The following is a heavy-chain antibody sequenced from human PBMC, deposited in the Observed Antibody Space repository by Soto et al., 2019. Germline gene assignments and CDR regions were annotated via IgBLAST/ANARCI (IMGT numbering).Heavy chain of an antibody. D-gene: IGHD1-26*01. CDR3: AKGGAIVVAGIMVYLYSAMVF. CDR2: INPNSGDT. CDR1: GYTFTGYY. J-gene: IGHJ6*02. Sequence: ASVKVSCKASGYTFTGYYVHWVRQAPGQGLEWMGWINPNSGDTYLAQRFQGRVTMNRDTSIGTAYMELRGLTSDDTAEYYCAKGGAIVVAGIMVYLYSAMVFCGPGTMVTVS. V-gene: IGHV1-2*02.